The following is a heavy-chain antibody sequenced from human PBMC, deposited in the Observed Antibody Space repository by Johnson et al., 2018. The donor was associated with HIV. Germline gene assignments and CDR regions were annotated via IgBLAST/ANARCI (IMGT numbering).Heavy chain of an antibody. J-gene: IGHJ3*02. CDR3: ARVEWERDAFDI. D-gene: IGHD1-26*01. CDR1: GVTFSTYA. Sequence: VHLVESGGGLVEPGGSLRLSCVVSGVTFSTYAMHWVRQAPGKGLVWVSRINSDGSSRNYADSVKGRFTISRDNAKNTLYLQMNSLRAEDTAVYYCARVEWERDAFDIWGQGTMVTVSS. CDR2: INSDGSSR. V-gene: IGHV3-74*02.